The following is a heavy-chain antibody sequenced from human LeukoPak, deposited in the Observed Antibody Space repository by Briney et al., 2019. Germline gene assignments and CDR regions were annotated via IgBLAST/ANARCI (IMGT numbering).Heavy chain of an antibody. J-gene: IGHJ5*02. Sequence: PGGSLRLSCAASGFTFSSYAMSWVRQAPGKGLEWVSAISGSGGSKYYADSEKSRFTISRDNSKNTLYLQRTSLRAEDTAVYYCAKVRSGSYFFDSNKHNSFDPWGQGTLVTVSS. CDR1: GFTFSSYA. CDR3: AKVRSGSYFFDSNKHNSFDP. D-gene: IGHD1-26*01. V-gene: IGHV3-23*01. CDR2: ISGSGGSK.